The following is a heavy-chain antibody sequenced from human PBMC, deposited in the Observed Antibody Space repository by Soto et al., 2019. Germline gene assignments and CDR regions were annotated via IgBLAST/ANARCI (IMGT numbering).Heavy chain of an antibody. CDR3: ARHPGYCSGGSCNGQYTLDV. CDR2: LYSSRDT. CDR1: GGSISSNSYS. D-gene: IGHD2-15*01. Sequence: PSETLSLTCSVSGGSISSNSYSWGWNRQPPGKGLEWIGTLYSSRDTYYNPSLKSRVTISADTSQNQFSLDLTSVTATDTAVYFCARHPGYCSGGSCNGQYTLDVWGQGTTVTVPS. V-gene: IGHV4-39*01. J-gene: IGHJ6*02.